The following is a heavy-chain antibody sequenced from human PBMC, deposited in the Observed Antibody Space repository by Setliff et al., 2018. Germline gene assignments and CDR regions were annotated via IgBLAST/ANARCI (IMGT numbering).Heavy chain of an antibody. CDR1: GGSISSYY. CDR3: VTAASARSRWYDMGWFDP. V-gene: IGHV4-59*08. J-gene: IGHJ5*02. Sequence: SETLSLTCTVSGGSISSYYWSWIRQPPGKGLEWIGYIYYSGNTNYNPSLKSRVTISVDTSKNQFSLKLSSVTAADTAVYYCVTAASARSRWYDMGWFDPWGQGTLVTVSS. CDR2: IYYSGNT. D-gene: IGHD3-22*01.